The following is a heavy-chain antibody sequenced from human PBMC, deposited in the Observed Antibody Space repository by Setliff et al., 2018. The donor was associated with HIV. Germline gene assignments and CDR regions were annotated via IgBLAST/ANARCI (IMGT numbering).Heavy chain of an antibody. J-gene: IGHJ4*02. D-gene: IGHD2-15*01. Sequence: PGESLKISCKTSGSSFSTYWVGWVRQMPGKGLEWLGILYFGDSDPKYNPSFEGQVTISADKSIKTAFLQWRSLKTSATAIYYCARGRGGYFGGGRYYNLPYFDSWGQGTLVTVSS. CDR3: ARGRGGYFGGGRYYNLPYFDS. V-gene: IGHV5-51*01. CDR1: GSSFSTYW. CDR2: LYFGDSDP.